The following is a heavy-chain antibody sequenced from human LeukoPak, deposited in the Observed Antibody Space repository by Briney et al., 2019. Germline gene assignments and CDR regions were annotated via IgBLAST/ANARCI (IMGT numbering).Heavy chain of an antibody. Sequence: GGSLRLSCAASGFTFSSYGMHWVRQAPGKGLEWVAVISYDGSNKYYADSVKGRFTISRDNSKNTLYLQMNSLRAEDTAVYYCAKPYYYDSSGYYYDWYFDLWGRGTLVTVSS. CDR2: ISYDGSNK. CDR1: GFTFSSYG. D-gene: IGHD3-22*01. CDR3: AKPYYYDSSGYYYDWYFDL. V-gene: IGHV3-30*18. J-gene: IGHJ2*01.